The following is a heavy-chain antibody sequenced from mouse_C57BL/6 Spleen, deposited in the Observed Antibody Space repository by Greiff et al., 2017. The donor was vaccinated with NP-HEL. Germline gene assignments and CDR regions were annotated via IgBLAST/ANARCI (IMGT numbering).Heavy chain of an antibody. CDR3: TTYDTTEVATDFDV. CDR1: GFNIKDYY. J-gene: IGHJ1*03. V-gene: IGHV14-1*01. Sequence: EVQLQESGAELVRPGASVKLSCTASGFNIKDYYMHWVKQRPEQGLEWIGRIDPEDGDTEYAPKFQGKATMTADTSSNTAYLQLSSLTSEDTSVYYCTTYDTTEVATDFDVWGTGTTVTVSS. D-gene: IGHD1-1*01. CDR2: IDPEDGDT.